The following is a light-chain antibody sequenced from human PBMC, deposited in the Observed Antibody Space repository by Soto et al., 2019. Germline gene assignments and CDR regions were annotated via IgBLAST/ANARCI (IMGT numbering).Light chain of an antibody. CDR2: GVS. CDR1: QSVGTR. Sequence: LTQSPAAKSLSPGERATLSCMAAQSVGTRLAWYQHKTGQAPRLLIYGVSSRATGVPDRFSGSGSGTDFTLTIIRLEPEDFAVYYCQQYVRSPWTFGQGTKVDIK. J-gene: IGKJ1*01. V-gene: IGKV3-20*01. CDR3: QQYVRSPWT.